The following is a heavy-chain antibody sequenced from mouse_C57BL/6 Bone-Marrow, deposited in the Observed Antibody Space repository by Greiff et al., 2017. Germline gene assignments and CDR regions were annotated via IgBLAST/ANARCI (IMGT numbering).Heavy chain of an antibody. D-gene: IGHD2-4*01. CDR1: GFNIKDYY. J-gene: IGHJ3*01. CDR2: IDPEDGAT. CDR3: TTLYDYVGRCFAY. V-gene: IGHV14-1*01. Sequence: VPLQQSGAELVRPGASVKLSCPASGFNIKDYYMHWVTQRPEQGLEWIGRIDPEDGATEYAPKFQGKATMTADTSSHTDYLQLSSLTAEDTAVYYCTTLYDYVGRCFAYWGQGTLVTVSA.